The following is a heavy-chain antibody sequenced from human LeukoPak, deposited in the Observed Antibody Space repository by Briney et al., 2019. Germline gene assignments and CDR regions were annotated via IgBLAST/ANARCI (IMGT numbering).Heavy chain of an antibody. CDR3: AKDFGGKYGDQFDY. Sequence: PGGSLRLSCAASGFTFSSYGMHWVRQAPGKGLEWVAVIWYDGSDKYYADSVKGRFTISRDNSKNTLYLQMNSLRVEDTAVYYCAKDFGGKYGDQFDYWGQGTLVTVSS. J-gene: IGHJ4*02. CDR1: GFTFSSYG. V-gene: IGHV3-33*06. D-gene: IGHD4-17*01. CDR2: IWYDGSDK.